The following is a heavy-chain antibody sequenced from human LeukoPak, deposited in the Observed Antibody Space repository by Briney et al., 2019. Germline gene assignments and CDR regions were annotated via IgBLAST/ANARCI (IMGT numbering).Heavy chain of an antibody. V-gene: IGHV3-30*04. Sequence: PGRSLRLSCAASGFTFSSYAMPWVRQAPGKGLEWVAVISSDGSNKYYADSVKGRFTISRDNSKNTLYLQMNSLRLEDTTVYYCARETADYYYYYGMDVWGQGTTVTVSS. D-gene: IGHD2-21*02. CDR3: ARETADYYYYYGMDV. CDR2: ISSDGSNK. CDR1: GFTFSSYA. J-gene: IGHJ6*02.